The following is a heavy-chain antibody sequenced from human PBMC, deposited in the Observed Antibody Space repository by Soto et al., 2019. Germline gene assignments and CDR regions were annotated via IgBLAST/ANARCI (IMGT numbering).Heavy chain of an antibody. D-gene: IGHD5-12*01. V-gene: IGHV3-23*01. J-gene: IGHJ4*02. Sequence: EVQLLESGGGLVQPGGSLRLSCAASGFTFSSYAMSWVRQAPGKGLEWVSAISGSGGSTYYADSVKGRFTISRDNSKNTLYLQMNSLRAEDTDIYYCAKDRDVVATGLWWYWGQGTLVTVSS. CDR3: AKDRDVVATGLWWY. CDR2: ISGSGGST. CDR1: GFTFSSYA.